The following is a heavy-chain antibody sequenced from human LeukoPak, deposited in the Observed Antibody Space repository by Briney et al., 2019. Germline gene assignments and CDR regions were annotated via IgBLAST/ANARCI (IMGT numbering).Heavy chain of an antibody. CDR2: ISGSGGST. Sequence: QPGGSLRLSCAASGFTFSSYSMNWVRQAPGKGLEWVSAISGSGGSTYYVDSVKGRFTISRDNSKNTLYLQMKSLRAEDTAVYYCAKSSSMVRGVISAFDIWGQGTMVTVS. CDR3: AKSSSMVRGVISAFDI. J-gene: IGHJ3*02. V-gene: IGHV3-23*01. CDR1: GFTFSSYS. D-gene: IGHD3-10*01.